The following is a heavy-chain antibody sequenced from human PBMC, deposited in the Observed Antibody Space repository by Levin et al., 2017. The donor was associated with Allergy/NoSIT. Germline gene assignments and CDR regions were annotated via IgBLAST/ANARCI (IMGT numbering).Heavy chain of an antibody. V-gene: IGHV3-7*01. J-gene: IGHJ6*02. Sequence: GGSLRLSCAASGFTFTSFWMTWVRQAPGKGLEWVANIERDGSETYYVASVKGRFTISRDNSQNSVFLQMNSLRVDDTAVYFCAREEGWGYDYGMDVGGQGTTVSVSS. D-gene: IGHD3-16*01. CDR2: IERDGSET. CDR3: AREEGWGYDYGMDV. CDR1: GFTFTSFW.